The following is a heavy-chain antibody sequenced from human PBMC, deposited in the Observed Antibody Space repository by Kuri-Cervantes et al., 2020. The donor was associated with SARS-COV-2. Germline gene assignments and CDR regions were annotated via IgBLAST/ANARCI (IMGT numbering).Heavy chain of an antibody. CDR3: AKDPLFRGTYDLGKLDS. CDR2: LRYDGGEK. Sequence: LSLTCAASGFTFSDYYMSWIRQAPGKGLEWVAFLRYDGGEKHYADSVKGRFTSSRDSSKNTLYLEMNSLRVEDTAVYNCAKDPLFRGTYDLGKLDSWGRGTLVTVSS. CDR1: GFTFSDYY. J-gene: IGHJ4*02. V-gene: IGHV3-30*02. D-gene: IGHD3-3*01.